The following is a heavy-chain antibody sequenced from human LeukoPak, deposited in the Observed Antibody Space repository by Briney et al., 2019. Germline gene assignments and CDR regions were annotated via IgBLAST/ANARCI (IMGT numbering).Heavy chain of an antibody. J-gene: IGHJ5*02. D-gene: IGHD3-22*01. Sequence: PVKASCKASGGTFSSYAISWVRQAPGQGLEWMRGIIPIFGTANYAQKFQGRVTITTDESTSTAYMELSSLRSEDTAVYYCARDYIGGYAPFDPWGQGTLVTVSS. CDR1: GGTFSSYA. CDR2: IIPIFGTA. CDR3: ARDYIGGYAPFDP. V-gene: IGHV1-69*05.